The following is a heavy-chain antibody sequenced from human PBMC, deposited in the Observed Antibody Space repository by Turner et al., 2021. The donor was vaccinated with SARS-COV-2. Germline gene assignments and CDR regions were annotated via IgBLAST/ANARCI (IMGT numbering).Heavy chain of an antibody. CDR1: GFTFSRYG. CDR2: ISYDGSNK. D-gene: IGHD6-13*01. Sequence: QVQLVESGGGVVQPGRSLSLSCAASGFTFSRYGMHWVRQDPGKGLEWVAVISYDGSNKYYADSVKGRFTISRDNSKNTLYRQMNSLRAEDTAVYYCAKDLGQLDWFDPWGQGTLVTVSS. J-gene: IGHJ5*02. V-gene: IGHV3-30*18. CDR3: AKDLGQLDWFDP.